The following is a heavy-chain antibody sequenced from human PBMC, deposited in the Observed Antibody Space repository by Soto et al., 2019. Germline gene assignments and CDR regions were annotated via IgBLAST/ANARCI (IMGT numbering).Heavy chain of an antibody. Sequence: GGSLRLSCAASGFTFDDYDVHWVRQAPGKGLEWVSGINWNSGRLVYADSVQGRFTMSRDNAKNSLYLQMNGLRPEDTALYYCHTSILSAWPFTFDLWGQGTMVTVSS. J-gene: IGHJ3*01. V-gene: IGHV3-9*01. CDR2: INWNSGRL. D-gene: IGHD6-19*01. CDR1: GFTFDDYD. CDR3: HTSILSAWPFTFDL.